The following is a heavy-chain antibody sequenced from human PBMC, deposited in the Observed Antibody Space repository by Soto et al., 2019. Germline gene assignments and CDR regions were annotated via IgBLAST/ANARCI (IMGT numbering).Heavy chain of an antibody. Sequence: SETLSLTCTVSGGSISSSSFHWGWIRQPPGKGLEWIGSIYYSGSTYYSPSLKSRVTISVDTSKNQFTLKLSSVTAADTAVYYCARGPGDGSGLYDFDYWGQGTLVTVSS. D-gene: IGHD3-10*01. CDR1: GGSISSSSFH. CDR3: ARGPGDGSGLYDFDY. V-gene: IGHV4-39*01. CDR2: IYYSGST. J-gene: IGHJ4*02.